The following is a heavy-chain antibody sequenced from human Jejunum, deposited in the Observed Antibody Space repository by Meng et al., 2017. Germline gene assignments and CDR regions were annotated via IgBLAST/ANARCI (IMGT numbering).Heavy chain of an antibody. V-gene: IGHV4-38-2*02. Sequence: GSLRLSCTVSGYSISGGYYWNWVRQSPGKGLEWIGSIYPTETTYYNPSLKSRLTISIDKSKNQFPLKLGSVTAADTARYYCGRSTNSWYFIDYWGQGTLVTVSS. CDR1: GYSISGGYY. J-gene: IGHJ4*02. CDR3: GRSTNSWYFIDY. D-gene: IGHD6-13*01. CDR2: IYPTETT.